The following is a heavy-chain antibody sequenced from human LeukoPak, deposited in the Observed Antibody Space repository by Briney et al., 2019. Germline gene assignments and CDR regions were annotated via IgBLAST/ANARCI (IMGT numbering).Heavy chain of an antibody. CDR2: ISSSGSTI. Sequence: PGGSLRLSCAASRFTFSSYEMNWVRQAPGKGLEWVSYISSSGSTIYYADSVKGRFTISRDNAKNSLYLQMNSLRAEDTAVYYCARDRGYYDSSGSPGGLDYWGQGTLVTVSS. J-gene: IGHJ4*02. D-gene: IGHD3-22*01. CDR3: ARDRGYYDSSGSPGGLDY. CDR1: RFTFSSYE. V-gene: IGHV3-48*03.